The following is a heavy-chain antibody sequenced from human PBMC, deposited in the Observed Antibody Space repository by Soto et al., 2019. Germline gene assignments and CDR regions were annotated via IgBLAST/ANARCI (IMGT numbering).Heavy chain of an antibody. CDR1: GGTFSSYT. CDR2: IVPILGIA. D-gene: IGHD2-2*01. CDR3: AIKMPAIYYFGS. V-gene: IGHV1-69*02. Sequence: SVKVSCKASGGTFSSYTISWVRQAPGQGLEWVGWIVPILGIANYAQQFQGRVTITADMSTSTAYMELSSLRSEDAAVYYCAIKMPAIYYFGSWGQGTQVTVSS. J-gene: IGHJ4*02.